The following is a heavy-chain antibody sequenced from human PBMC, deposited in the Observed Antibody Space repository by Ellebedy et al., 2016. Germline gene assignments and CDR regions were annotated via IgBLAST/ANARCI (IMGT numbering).Heavy chain of an antibody. V-gene: IGHV4-59*01. CDR2: IYYSGST. J-gene: IGHJ6*02. D-gene: IGHD6-19*01. Sequence: SETLSLTCTVSGGSISSYYWSWIRQPPGKGLEWIGYIYYSGSTNYNPSLKSRVTISVDTSKNQFSLKLSSVTAADTAVYYCARGSQWLVPNSYYYGMDVWGQGTTVTVSS. CDR3: ARGSQWLVPNSYYYGMDV. CDR1: GGSISSYY.